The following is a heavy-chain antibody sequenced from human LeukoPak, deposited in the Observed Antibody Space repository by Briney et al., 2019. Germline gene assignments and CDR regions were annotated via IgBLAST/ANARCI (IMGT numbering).Heavy chain of an antibody. CDR2: INPGGSST. D-gene: IGHD3-16*01. CDR3: ARDSSDYGNWFDP. Sequence: ASVKVSCKASGYTFTSYYMHWVRQAPGQGLEWVGLINPGGSSTNYAQKFQGRVTLTRDTSTSTVYMELSSLRSEDTAVYYCARDSSDYGNWFDPWGQGTLVTVSS. CDR1: GYTFTSYY. V-gene: IGHV1-46*01. J-gene: IGHJ5*02.